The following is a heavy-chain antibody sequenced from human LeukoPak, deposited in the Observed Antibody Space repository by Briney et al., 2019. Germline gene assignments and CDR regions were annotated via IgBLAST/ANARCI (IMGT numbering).Heavy chain of an antibody. CDR2: IRSSTTYV. Sequence: LGGSLRLSCAASGFTFSNYNMNWVRQAPGKGLEWVSSIRSSTTYVYYADSVKGRFTISRDNAKNSLYLQMNSLRAEDTAVYYCARGLSGYASSLGYWGQGTLVTVSA. D-gene: IGHD6-6*01. V-gene: IGHV3-21*01. CDR3: ARGLSGYASSLGY. CDR1: GFTFSNYN. J-gene: IGHJ4*02.